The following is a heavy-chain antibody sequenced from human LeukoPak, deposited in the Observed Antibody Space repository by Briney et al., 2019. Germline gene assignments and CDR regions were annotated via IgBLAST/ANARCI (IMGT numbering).Heavy chain of an antibody. Sequence: SFSEYWMSWVRQAPGKGLEWIGGIHYSGNTYYNPSLKSRVTISVDTSKNQFSLKLSSVTAADTAVYYCARLGAGPTYYDFWSGYSSFYFDYWGQGTLVTVSS. CDR3: ARLGAGPTYYDFWSGYSSFYFDY. CDR1: SFSEY. J-gene: IGHJ4*02. CDR2: IHYSGNT. V-gene: IGHV4-39*01. D-gene: IGHD3-3*01.